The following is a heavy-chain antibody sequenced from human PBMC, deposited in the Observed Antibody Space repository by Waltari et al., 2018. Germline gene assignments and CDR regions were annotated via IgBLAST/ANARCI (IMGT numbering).Heavy chain of an antibody. CDR1: GGTSSSYP. CDR2: IIPIFGTA. Sequence: QVQLVQSGAEGKKPESSVKVSCKAYGGTSSSYPNSWMRQAPGQGLEWMGRIIPIFGTANYAQKFQGRVTITADKATSTAYMELSSLRSEDTAVYYCARVGGESSSWLVYWGQGTLVTVSS. V-gene: IGHV1-69*08. D-gene: IGHD6-13*01. CDR3: ARVGGESSSWLVY. J-gene: IGHJ4*02.